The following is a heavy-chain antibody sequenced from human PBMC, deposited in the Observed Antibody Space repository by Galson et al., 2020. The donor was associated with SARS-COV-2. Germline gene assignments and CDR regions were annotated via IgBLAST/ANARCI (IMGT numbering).Heavy chain of an antibody. CDR2: IYYSGRT. Sequence: SETLSLTCTVSGGSISTYYWSWIRQPPGKGLEWVGFIYYSGRTNYNPSLKSRVTTSVDTSKNQFSLKLSSVTAADTAVYYCARHGPNCSGGSCYSSTSAFDIWGQGTMFTVSS. D-gene: IGHD2-15*01. V-gene: IGHV4-59*08. J-gene: IGHJ3*02. CDR1: GGSISTYY. CDR3: ARHGPNCSGGSCYSSTSAFDI.